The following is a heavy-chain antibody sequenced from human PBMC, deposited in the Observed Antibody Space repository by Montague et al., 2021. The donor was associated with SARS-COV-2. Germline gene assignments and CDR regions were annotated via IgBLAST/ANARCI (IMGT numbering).Heavy chain of an antibody. CDR1: GFTFSSYG. CDR3: AREGFVGATTGFDY. J-gene: IGHJ4*02. Sequence: SLRLSCAASGFTFSSYGMHWVRQAPGKGLEWVAVIWYDGSNKYYADSVKGRFTISRDNSKNTLYLQMNSLRAEDTAVYYCAREGFVGATTGFDYWGQGTLVTVSS. CDR2: IWYDGSNK. D-gene: IGHD1-26*01. V-gene: IGHV3-33*01.